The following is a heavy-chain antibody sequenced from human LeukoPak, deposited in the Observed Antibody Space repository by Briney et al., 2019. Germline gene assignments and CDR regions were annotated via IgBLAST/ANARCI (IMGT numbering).Heavy chain of an antibody. D-gene: IGHD2-15*01. V-gene: IGHV3-49*03. J-gene: IGHJ2*01. CDR2: IRSKAYGGTT. CDR1: GFTFGDYA. CDR3: TRETYCSGGSCYSPWYFDL. Sequence: GSLRLSCTASGFTFGDYAMSWFRQAPGKGLEWVGFIRSKAYGGTTEYAASVKGRFTISRDDSKSIAYLQMNSLKTEDTAVYYCTRETYCSGGSCYSPWYFDLWGRGTLVTVSS.